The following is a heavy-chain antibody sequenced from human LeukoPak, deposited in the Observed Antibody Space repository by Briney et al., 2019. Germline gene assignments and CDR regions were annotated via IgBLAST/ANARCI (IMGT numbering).Heavy chain of an antibody. D-gene: IGHD1-20*01. CDR2: IWYDGSNK. Sequence: GGSLRLSCAASGFNFSSYGMHWVRQAPGKGLEWVAVIWYDGSNKYYADSVKGRFTISRDNSKNTLYLQMNSLRAEDTAVYYCARDITGSYYFDYWGQGTLVTVSS. J-gene: IGHJ4*02. CDR1: GFNFSSYG. CDR3: ARDITGSYYFDY. V-gene: IGHV3-33*01.